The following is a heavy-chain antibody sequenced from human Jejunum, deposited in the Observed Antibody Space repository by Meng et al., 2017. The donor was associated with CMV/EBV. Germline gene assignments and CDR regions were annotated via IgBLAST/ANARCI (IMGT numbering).Heavy chain of an antibody. CDR1: FSNDG. V-gene: IGHV3-7*01. CDR2: IGKDGSEK. D-gene: IGHD2-21*02. J-gene: IGHJ5*01. CDR3: ARARGNGDDSKYNWFDS. Sequence: FSNDGMSWVRQAPGKGLERVANIGKDGSEKYYVDSVKGRFTISRDNAKNSLYLQMNSLRADDTAVYYCARARGNGDDSKYNWFDSWGQGALVTVSS.